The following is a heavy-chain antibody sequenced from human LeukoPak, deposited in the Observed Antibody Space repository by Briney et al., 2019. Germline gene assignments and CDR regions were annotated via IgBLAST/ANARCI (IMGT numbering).Heavy chain of an antibody. CDR2: IYYSGST. D-gene: IGHD3-3*01. J-gene: IGHJ4*02. CDR1: GGSISSYY. V-gene: IGHV4-59*01. CDR3: ARAYYDFWSGYPLDY. Sequence: PSETLSLTCTVSGGSISSYYWSWIRQPPGKGLEWIGYIYYSGSTNYNPSLKSRVTISVDTSKNQFSLKLSSLTAADTAVYYCARAYYDFWSGYPLDYWGQGTLVTVSS.